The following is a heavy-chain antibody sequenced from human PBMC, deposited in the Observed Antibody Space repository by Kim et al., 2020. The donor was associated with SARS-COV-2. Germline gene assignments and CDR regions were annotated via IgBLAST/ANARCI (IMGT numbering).Heavy chain of an antibody. V-gene: IGHV3-48*02. CDR3: ATSAAFRDC. Sequence: GGSLRLSCAASGFTFSSYGMNWVRQAPGKGLEWVSYISSSSSTIHYADSVKGRFTISRDNAKNSLYLQLNSLRDEDTAVYYCATSAAFRDCWGQGTLVTVSS. CDR1: GFTFSSYG. J-gene: IGHJ4*02. D-gene: IGHD6-13*01. CDR2: ISSSSSTI.